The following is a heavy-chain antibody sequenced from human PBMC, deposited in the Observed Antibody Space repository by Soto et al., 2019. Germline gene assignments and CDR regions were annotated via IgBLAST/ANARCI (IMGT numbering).Heavy chain of an antibody. CDR2: IYYSGST. CDR1: GDSISSRSYY. Sequence: SETLSLTCTVTGDSISSRSYYWGWIRQPPGKGLEWIGSIYYSGSTYNNPSLRSRVSMSIDTSKDQFSLKLKSVTAADTALYFCARQRTSVVTKAYFDVWGPGSLVTVSS. D-gene: IGHD2-21*02. J-gene: IGHJ4*02. CDR3: ARQRTSVVTKAYFDV. V-gene: IGHV4-39*01.